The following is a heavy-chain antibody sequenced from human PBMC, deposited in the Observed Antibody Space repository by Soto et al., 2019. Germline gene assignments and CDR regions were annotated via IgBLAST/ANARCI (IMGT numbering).Heavy chain of an antibody. D-gene: IGHD2-15*01. Sequence: SEPRSVKCSVSGGPSTSGDYYWSWIRQPPGKGLEWIGYIYYSGSTYYNPSLRSRVTISVDTSKNQFSLKLSSVTAADTALSYCARARGATYFDYWGQGTLVTVS. V-gene: IGHV4-30-4*01. CDR1: GGPSTSGDYY. CDR3: ARARGATYFDY. CDR2: IYYSGST. J-gene: IGHJ4*02.